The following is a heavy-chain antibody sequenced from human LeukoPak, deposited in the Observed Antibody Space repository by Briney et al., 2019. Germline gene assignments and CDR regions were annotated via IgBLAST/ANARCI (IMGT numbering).Heavy chain of an antibody. J-gene: IGHJ4*02. Sequence: KPSGTLSLTCTVSGGSISSSSYYWGWIRQPPGKGLEWIGSIYYSGNTYYKPSLQSRVTISVDTSKNQFSLKTRSVTAADTAVYYCAKMTGSYSHPFDYWGQGTLVTVSS. D-gene: IGHD1-26*01. CDR2: IYYSGNT. CDR1: GGSISSSSYY. CDR3: AKMTGSYSHPFDY. V-gene: IGHV4-39*01.